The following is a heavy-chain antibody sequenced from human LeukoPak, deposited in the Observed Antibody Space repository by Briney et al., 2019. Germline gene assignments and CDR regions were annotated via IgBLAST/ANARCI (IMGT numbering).Heavy chain of an antibody. Sequence: ESGPTLVNPTQTLTLTCTFSGFSLSSSGVSVGWIRQPPGKALEWLALVYWSDDKRCSPSLKSRLTITKDTSKNQVVLTMTNMDPVDTATYYCAHRGYNDGFDYWGQGTLVTVSS. CDR1: GFSLSSSGVS. CDR3: AHRGYNDGFDY. CDR2: VYWSDDK. V-gene: IGHV2-5*01. D-gene: IGHD5-18*01. J-gene: IGHJ4*02.